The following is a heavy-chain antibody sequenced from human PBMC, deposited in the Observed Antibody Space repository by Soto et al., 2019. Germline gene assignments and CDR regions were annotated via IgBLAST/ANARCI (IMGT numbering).Heavy chain of an antibody. CDR3: AQVDDVAALFAY. D-gene: IGHD6-6*01. CDR1: GFSLSTTGEG. CDR2: IYWNDDK. V-gene: IGHV2-5*01. J-gene: IGHJ4*02. Sequence: QITLKESGPTLVKPTQTLTLTCTFSGFSLSTTGEGVGWSRQPPGKALEWLAVIYWNDDKSYSPSLKSRLTISKDTSKKQVVLTMMNMAPVDTGTYYCAQVDDVAALFAYLGQGTLVTVSS.